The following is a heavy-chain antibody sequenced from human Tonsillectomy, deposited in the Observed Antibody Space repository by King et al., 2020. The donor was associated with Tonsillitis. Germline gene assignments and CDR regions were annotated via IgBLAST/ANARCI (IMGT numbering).Heavy chain of an antibody. CDR3: ARESSWYLDY. CDR2: IYTSGST. CDR1: GGSISSGSYY. Sequence: VQLQESGPGLVKPSQTLSLTCTVSGGSISSGSYYWRWIRQPAGKGLEWIGRIYTSGSTNYNPSLKSRVTMSVDTSKNQFSLKLSSVTAADTAVYYCARESSWYLDYWGQGTLVTVSS. J-gene: IGHJ4*02. V-gene: IGHV4-61*02. D-gene: IGHD6-13*01.